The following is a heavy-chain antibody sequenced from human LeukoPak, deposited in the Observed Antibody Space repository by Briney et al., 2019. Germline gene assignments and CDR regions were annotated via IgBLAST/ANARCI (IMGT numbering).Heavy chain of an antibody. CDR3: ARQRIVGAIDY. CDR2: IYYSGST. Sequence: SETLSLTCTVSGGSISSSSYYWGWIRQPPGKGLEWIGSIYYSGSTYYNPSLKSRVTISVDTSKNQFSLKLSSVTAADTAVYCCARQRIVGAIDYWGQGTLVTVSS. V-gene: IGHV4-39*01. D-gene: IGHD1-26*01. CDR1: GGSISSSSYY. J-gene: IGHJ4*02.